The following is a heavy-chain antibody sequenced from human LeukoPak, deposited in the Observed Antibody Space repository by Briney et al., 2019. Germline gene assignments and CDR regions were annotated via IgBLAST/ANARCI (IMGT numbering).Heavy chain of an antibody. CDR1: GGTFSSYA. CDR2: IIPIFGTA. V-gene: IGHV1-69*05. D-gene: IGHD3-16*01. Sequence: ASVKVSCKASGGTFSSYAISWVRQAPGQGLEWMGRIIPIFGTANYAQKFQGRGTITTDKSTSTAYMELSSLRSEDTAVYYCARVWARLESTNAFDIWGQGTMVSVSS. J-gene: IGHJ3*02. CDR3: ARVWARLESTNAFDI.